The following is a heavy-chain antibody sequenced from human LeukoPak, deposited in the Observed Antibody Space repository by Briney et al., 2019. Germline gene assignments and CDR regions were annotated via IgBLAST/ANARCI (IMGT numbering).Heavy chain of an antibody. CDR1: GGSISSYY. CDR3: AAGYDSSGYQFDY. J-gene: IGHJ4*02. Sequence: SETLSLTCTVSGGSISSYYWSWIRQPPGKGLEWIGYIYYSGSTNYNPSLKSRVTISVDTSKNQFSLKLSSVTAADTAVYYCAAGYDSSGYQFDYWGQGTLVTDSS. V-gene: IGHV4-59*01. D-gene: IGHD3-22*01. CDR2: IYYSGST.